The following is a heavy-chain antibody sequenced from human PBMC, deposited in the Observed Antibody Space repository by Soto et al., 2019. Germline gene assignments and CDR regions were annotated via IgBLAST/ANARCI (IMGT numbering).Heavy chain of an antibody. D-gene: IGHD3-10*01. V-gene: IGHV3-30*18. CDR1: GFTFSSYG. Sequence: PGGSLRLSCVASGFTFSSYGMHWVRQAPGKGLEWVAVISYDGSNKYYADSVKGRFTISRDNSKNTLYLQMNSLRAEDTAVYYCAKDRGTMVRGVIGYWGQGTLVTVSS. CDR2: ISYDGSNK. CDR3: AKDRGTMVRGVIGY. J-gene: IGHJ4*02.